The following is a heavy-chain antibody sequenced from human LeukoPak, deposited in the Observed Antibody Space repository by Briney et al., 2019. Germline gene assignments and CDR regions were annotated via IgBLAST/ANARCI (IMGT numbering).Heavy chain of an antibody. V-gene: IGHV1-69*13. Sequence: ASVKVSCKASGGTFSSYAISWVRQAPGQGLEWMGGLSPMLATYAQKFQGRVTITADESTDTVYMELGSLTSEDTATYFCARDREISARPGGWFDPWGQGTLVTVSS. CDR2: LSPMLA. CDR1: GGTFSSYA. CDR3: ARDREISARPGGWFDP. J-gene: IGHJ5*02. D-gene: IGHD6-6*01.